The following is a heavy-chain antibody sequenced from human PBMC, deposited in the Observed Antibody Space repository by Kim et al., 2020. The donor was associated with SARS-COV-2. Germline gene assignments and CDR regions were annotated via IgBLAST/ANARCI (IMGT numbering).Heavy chain of an antibody. CDR1: GGSISSSSYY. CDR3: GGPVSEPTGAFDI. D-gene: IGHD1-26*01. CDR2: IYYSGST. V-gene: IGHV4-39*01. Sequence: SETLSLTCTVSGGSISSSSYYWGWIRQPPGKGLEWIGSIYYSGSTYYNPSLKSRVTISVDTSENQFSLKLSSVTAADTAVYYCGGPVSEPTGAFDIWGQGTMVTVSS. J-gene: IGHJ3*02.